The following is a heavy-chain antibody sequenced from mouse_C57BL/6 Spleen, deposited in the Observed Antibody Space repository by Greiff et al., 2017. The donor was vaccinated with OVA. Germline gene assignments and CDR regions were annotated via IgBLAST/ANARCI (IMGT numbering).Heavy chain of an antibody. V-gene: IGHV1-50*01. CDR2: IDPSDSYT. CDR3: ARRGYYYGSNWYFDV. D-gene: IGHD1-1*01. CDR1: GYTFTSYW. J-gene: IGHJ1*03. Sequence: QVQLQQPGAELVKPGASVKLSCKASGYTFTSYWMQWVKQRPGQGLEWIGEIDPSDSYTNYNQKFKGKATLTVDTSSSTAYMQLSSLTSEDSAVYYCARRGYYYGSNWYFDVWGTGTTVTVSS.